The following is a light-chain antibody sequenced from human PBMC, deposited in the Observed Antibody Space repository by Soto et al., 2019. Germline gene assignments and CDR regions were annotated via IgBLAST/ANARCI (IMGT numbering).Light chain of an antibody. Sequence: EIVMTQSPVTLSVSPGEGATLFCRASQSVRNNLAWYQQEPGLAPRLLIYGASSRATGIPDRFSGSGSGTDFTLTISRLEPEDFAVYYCQQYGSSPVTFGQGTKVDIK. CDR2: GAS. CDR1: QSVRNN. V-gene: IGKV3-20*01. CDR3: QQYGSSPVT. J-gene: IGKJ1*01.